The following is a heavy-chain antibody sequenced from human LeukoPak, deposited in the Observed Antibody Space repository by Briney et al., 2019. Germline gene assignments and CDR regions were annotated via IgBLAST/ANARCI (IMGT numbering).Heavy chain of an antibody. J-gene: IGHJ4*02. CDR1: GFTFSSYA. CDR2: ISYDGSNK. Sequence: GRSLRLSCAASGFTFSSYAMHWVRQAPGRGLEWVAVISYDGSNKYYADSVKGRFTISRDNSKNTLYLQMNSLRAEDTAVYYCAKDIGEMATLWFDYWGQGTLVTVSS. D-gene: IGHD5-24*01. CDR3: AKDIGEMATLWFDY. V-gene: IGHV3-30-3*01.